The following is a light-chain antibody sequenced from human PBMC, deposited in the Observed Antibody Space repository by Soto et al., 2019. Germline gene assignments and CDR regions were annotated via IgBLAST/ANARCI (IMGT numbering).Light chain of an antibody. CDR3: QQRNSWPIT. V-gene: IGKV3-11*01. CDR1: QSVGSE. CDR2: DAS. Sequence: EIVLTQSPATLSLSAGETATLSCRASQSVGSELAWYQQKPGQAPRLLISDASNRATGIPARFSGSGSATDFTLTISTLEPEDFAIYYCQQRNSWPITFGQGTRLEIK. J-gene: IGKJ5*01.